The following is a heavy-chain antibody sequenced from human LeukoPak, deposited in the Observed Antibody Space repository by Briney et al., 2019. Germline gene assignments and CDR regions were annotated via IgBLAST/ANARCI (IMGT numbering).Heavy chain of an antibody. CDR3: ARHVSWFGELWYSYYYGMDV. CDR2: IYYSGST. V-gene: IGHV4-59*08. Sequence: NASETLSLTCTVSGGSISSYYWSWIRQPPGKGLEWIGYIYYSGSTNYNPSLKSRVTISVDTSKNQFSLKLSSVTAADTAVYYCARHVSWFGELWYSYYYGMDVWGQGTTVTVSS. CDR1: GGSISSYY. D-gene: IGHD3-10*01. J-gene: IGHJ6*02.